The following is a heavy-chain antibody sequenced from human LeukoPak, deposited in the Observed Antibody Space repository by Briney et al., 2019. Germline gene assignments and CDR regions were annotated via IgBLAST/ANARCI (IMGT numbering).Heavy chain of an antibody. CDR3: AREVSENWGLYYLDY. V-gene: IGHV3-21*01. CDR1: GFTFSSYS. D-gene: IGHD7-27*01. Sequence: PGGSLRLSCAASGFTFSSYSMNWVRQAPGKGLEWVSSISSSSSYIYYADSVKGRFTISRDNAKNSLYLQMNSLRAEDTAVYYCAREVSENWGLYYLDYWGQGTLVTVSS. CDR2: ISSSSSYI. J-gene: IGHJ4*02.